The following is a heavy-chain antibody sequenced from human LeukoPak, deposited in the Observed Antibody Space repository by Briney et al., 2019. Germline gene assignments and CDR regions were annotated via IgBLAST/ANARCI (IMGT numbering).Heavy chain of an antibody. Sequence: GGSLRLSCAASGFTFSTSDMHWVRQVTGKGLEWVSAIGTGGDTYYPGSVKGRFTISRENAENSLYLQMNSLRAEDTAVYYCARDDYDILTGYYHAEYFQHWGQGTLVTVSS. CDR2: IGTGGDT. J-gene: IGHJ1*01. V-gene: IGHV3-13*01. CDR3: ARDDYDILTGYYHAEYFQH. CDR1: GFTFSTSD. D-gene: IGHD3-9*01.